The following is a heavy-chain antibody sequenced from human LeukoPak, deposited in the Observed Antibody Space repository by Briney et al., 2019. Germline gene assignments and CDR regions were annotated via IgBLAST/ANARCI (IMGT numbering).Heavy chain of an antibody. V-gene: IGHV1-2*02. CDR3: ARDPGYSSGWYPMYYFDY. CDR2: INPNSGGT. Sequence: GASVKVSCKASGYTFTGYYMHWVRQAPGQGLEWMGWINPNSGGTNYAQKFQGRVTMTRDTSISTAYMELSGLRSDDTAVYYCARDPGYSSGWYPMYYFDYWGQGTLVTVSS. CDR1: GYTFTGYY. J-gene: IGHJ4*02. D-gene: IGHD6-19*01.